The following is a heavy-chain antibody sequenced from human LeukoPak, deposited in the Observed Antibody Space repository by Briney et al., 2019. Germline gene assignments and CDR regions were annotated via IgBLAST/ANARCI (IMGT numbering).Heavy chain of an antibody. D-gene: IGHD5-12*01. V-gene: IGHV1-8*03. CDR3: ARGASGYDYFDY. J-gene: IGHJ4*02. CDR2: MNPNSGNT. CDR1: GYTFTSYD. Sequence: GASVKVSCKASGYTFTSYDINWVRQATGQGLEWMGWMNPNSGNTGYAQKFQGRVTITRNTSISTAYMELSSLRSEDTAVYYCARGASGYDYFDYWGQGTLVTVSS.